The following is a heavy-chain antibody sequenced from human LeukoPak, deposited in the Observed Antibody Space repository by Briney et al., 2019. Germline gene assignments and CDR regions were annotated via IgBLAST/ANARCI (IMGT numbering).Heavy chain of an antibody. J-gene: IGHJ4*02. CDR3: TRGPDEAKLSK. Sequence: GGSLRLSCVTSGFTARDNNMGWVRQAPGKGLEWVSVICSGDKTNYADSVRGRFTISRDNSKNTLYLQMNSLRVEDTTIYYCTRGPDEAKLSKWGRGTLVTVSS. V-gene: IGHV3-53*01. CDR2: ICSGDKT. D-gene: IGHD1-14*01. CDR1: GFTARDNN.